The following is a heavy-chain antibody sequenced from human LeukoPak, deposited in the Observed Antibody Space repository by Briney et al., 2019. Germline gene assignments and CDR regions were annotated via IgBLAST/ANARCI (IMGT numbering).Heavy chain of an antibody. J-gene: IGHJ4*02. CDR3: ASLDYDILTGEDDY. V-gene: IGHV3-30*04. Sequence: GGSLRLSCAASGFTFSSYAMHWVRQAPGKGLEWVAVISYDGSNKYYADSVKGRFTISRDNSKNTLYLQMNSLRAEDTAVCYCASLDYDILTGEDDYWGQGTLVTVSS. D-gene: IGHD3-9*01. CDR2: ISYDGSNK. CDR1: GFTFSSYA.